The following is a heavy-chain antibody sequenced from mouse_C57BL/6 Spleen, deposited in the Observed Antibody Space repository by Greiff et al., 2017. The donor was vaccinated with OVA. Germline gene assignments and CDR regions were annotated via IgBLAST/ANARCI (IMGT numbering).Heavy chain of an antibody. V-gene: IGHV1-64*01. D-gene: IGHD1-1*01. Sequence: VQLQQPGAELVKPGASVKLSCKASGYTFTSYWMHWVKQRPGQGLEWIGMIHPNSGSTNYNEKFKSKATLTVDKSSSTAYMQLSSLTSEDSAVYYCARITTVEGYYAMDYWGQGTSVTVSS. CDR2: IHPNSGST. J-gene: IGHJ4*01. CDR3: ARITTVEGYYAMDY. CDR1: GYTFTSYW.